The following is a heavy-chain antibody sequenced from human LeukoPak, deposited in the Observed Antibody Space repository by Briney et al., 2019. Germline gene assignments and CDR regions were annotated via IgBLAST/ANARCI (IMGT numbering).Heavy chain of an antibody. Sequence: PGGSLRLSCAASGFTFTGSAMHWVRQASGKGLEWVGRIRGKPNSYATTYAASVRGRFTFSRDDSTNTAYLQMNSLRTEDTAVYYCARDLPSYYYDSSGHGAWFDPWGQGTLVTVSS. D-gene: IGHD3-22*01. CDR2: IRGKPNSYAT. CDR3: ARDLPSYYYDSSGHGAWFDP. J-gene: IGHJ5*02. CDR1: GFTFTGSA. V-gene: IGHV3-73*01.